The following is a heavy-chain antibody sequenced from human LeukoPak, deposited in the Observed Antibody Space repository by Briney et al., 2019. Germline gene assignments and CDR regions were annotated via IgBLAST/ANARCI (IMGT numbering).Heavy chain of an antibody. D-gene: IGHD1-1*01. V-gene: IGHV3-21*01. Sequence: PGGSLRLSCAASGFTFSSYSMNWVRQAPGKGLEWVSSISSSSSYIYYADSVKGRFTISRDNTKNSLYLQMNSLRAEDTAVYYCARENPSTGYAWGQGTLVTVSS. CDR2: ISSSSSYI. J-gene: IGHJ4*02. CDR3: ARENPSTGYA. CDR1: GFTFSSYS.